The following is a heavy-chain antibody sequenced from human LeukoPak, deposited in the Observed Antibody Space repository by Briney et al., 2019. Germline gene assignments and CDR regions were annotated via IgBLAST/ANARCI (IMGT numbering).Heavy chain of an antibody. Sequence: PGGSLRLSCATSGFTFSRHSIYWVRQAPGKGLEWVALISYDDSKKYYAESVDGRFIISKDNSKSTAYLQMHSLKIEDTAMYYCARWGLTYSYKSSPYYLPHWGQGTQVTVSA. CDR2: ISYDDSKK. CDR1: GFTFSRHS. J-gene: IGHJ1*01. D-gene: IGHD1-1*01. V-gene: IGHV3-30-3*01. CDR3: ARWGLTYSYKSSPYYLPH.